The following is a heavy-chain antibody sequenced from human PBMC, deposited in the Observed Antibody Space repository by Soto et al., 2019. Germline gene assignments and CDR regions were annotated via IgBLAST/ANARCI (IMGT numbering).Heavy chain of an antibody. CDR1: GFTFSSYS. V-gene: IGHV3-48*01. D-gene: IGHD3-16*02. Sequence: GGSLRLSCAASGFTFSSYSMNWVRQAPGKGLEWVSYISSSSSTIYYADSVKGRFTISRDNAKNSLYLQMNSLRAEDTAVYYCARHFMITFGGVIAKYFDYWGQGTLVTVSS. CDR3: ARHFMITFGGVIAKYFDY. J-gene: IGHJ4*02. CDR2: ISSSSSTI.